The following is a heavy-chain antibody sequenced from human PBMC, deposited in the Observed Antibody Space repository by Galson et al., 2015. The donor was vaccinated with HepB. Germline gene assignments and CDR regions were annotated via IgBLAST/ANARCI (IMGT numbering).Heavy chain of an antibody. CDR3: AREGGLGGFDY. V-gene: IGHV1-18*04. CDR1: GYTFTSYG. D-gene: IGHD3/OR15-3a*01. J-gene: IGHJ4*02. CDR2: ISAYNGNT. Sequence: SGYTFTSYGISWVRQAPGQGLEWMGWISAYNGNTNYAQKLQGRVTMTTDTSTSTAYMELSSLRSEDTAVYYCAREGGLGGFDYWGQGTLVTVSS.